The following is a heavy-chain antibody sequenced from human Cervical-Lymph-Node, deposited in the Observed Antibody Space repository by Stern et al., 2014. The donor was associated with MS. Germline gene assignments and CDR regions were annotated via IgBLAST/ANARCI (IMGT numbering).Heavy chain of an antibody. CDR2: ITNFGST. Sequence: EVQLVESGGGVIQPGGSLRLSCTASGFTVSRDYMTWVRQAPGKGLEWVSLITNFGSTFYTDSVKGRFTSSRDDSKNTVYLHMTSLRAEDTAMYYCARDTSSPERSDWWGQGTLVTVSS. V-gene: IGHV3-53*01. CDR3: ARDTSSPERSDW. D-gene: IGHD1-1*01. CDR1: GFTVSRDY. J-gene: IGHJ4*02.